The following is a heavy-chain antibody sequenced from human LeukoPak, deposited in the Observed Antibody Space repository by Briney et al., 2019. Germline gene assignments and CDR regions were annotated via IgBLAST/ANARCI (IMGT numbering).Heavy chain of an antibody. Sequence: SGGSLRLSCAASGFTFSDYYMSWIRQAPGRGLEWVSYISSSGSTIYYADSVKGRFTISRDNAKNSLYLQMNSLRAEDTAVYYCARVRDENWFDPWGQGTLVTVSS. CDR3: ARVRDENWFDP. CDR2: ISSSGSTI. CDR1: GFTFSDYY. J-gene: IGHJ5*02. V-gene: IGHV3-11*04.